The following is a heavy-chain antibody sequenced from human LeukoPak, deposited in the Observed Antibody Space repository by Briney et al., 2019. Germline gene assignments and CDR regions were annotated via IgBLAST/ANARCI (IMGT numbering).Heavy chain of an antibody. V-gene: IGHV1-46*01. J-gene: IGHJ4*02. Sequence: WASAKVSCKSSGYNFITYSFHWVRQAPGQGLEWMGVINPIGGTTIYAQKFQARVTMTRVLSTSTVYMELSSLRSEDTAVYYCARSRGLPFDDWGQGTLVTVSS. CDR1: GYNFITYS. CDR2: INPIGGTT. CDR3: ARSRGLPFDD.